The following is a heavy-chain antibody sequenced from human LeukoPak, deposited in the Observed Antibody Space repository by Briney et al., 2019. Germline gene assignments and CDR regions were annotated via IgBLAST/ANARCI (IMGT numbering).Heavy chain of an antibody. CDR2: INLYSGGA. D-gene: IGHD4-17*01. V-gene: IGHV1-2*04. CDR3: ARGDDYGDYWGLY. J-gene: IGHJ4*02. Sequence: ASVKVSCKASGYTFTDYYMHWVRQAPGQGLEWTGCINLYSGGAHYAQKFQDWLSMTRDTSINTAYMELSSLRSDDTAVYYCARGDDYGDYWGLYWGQGTLVTVSS. CDR1: GYTFTDYY.